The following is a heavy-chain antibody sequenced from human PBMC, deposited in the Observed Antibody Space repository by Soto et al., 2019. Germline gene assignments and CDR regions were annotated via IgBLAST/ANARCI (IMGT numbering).Heavy chain of an antibody. CDR2: IYYSGST. CDR3: ARKDVGVTPFDY. Sequence: SETLSLTCTVSGGSISSGDYYWSWIRQPPGKGLEWIGYIYYSGSTNYNPSLKSRVTISVGTSKNQFSLKLSSVTAADTAVYYCARKDVGVTPFDYWGQGTLVTVSS. D-gene: IGHD3-10*01. J-gene: IGHJ4*02. V-gene: IGHV4-61*08. CDR1: GGSISSGDYY.